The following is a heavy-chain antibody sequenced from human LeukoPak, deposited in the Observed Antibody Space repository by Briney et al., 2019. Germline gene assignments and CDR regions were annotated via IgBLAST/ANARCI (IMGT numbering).Heavy chain of an antibody. CDR3: ARVASGLGYCSSTSCYYFDY. V-gene: IGHV5-51*07. CDR2: IYPGDSDT. Sequence: KGGESLKISCKGSGYSFTSYWIGWVHQMPGKGLEWMGIIYPGDSDTRYSPSFQGQVTISADKSISTAYLQWSSLKASDTAMYYCARVASGLGYCSSTSCYYFDYWGQGTLVTVSS. J-gene: IGHJ4*02. CDR1: GYSFTSYW. D-gene: IGHD2-2*01.